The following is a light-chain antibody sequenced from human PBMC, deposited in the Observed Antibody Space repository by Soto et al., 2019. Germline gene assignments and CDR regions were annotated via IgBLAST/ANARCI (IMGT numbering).Light chain of an antibody. J-gene: IGKJ4*01. Sequence: DIQMTQSPSPLSASVGDRVSITCRASQGIRNDLAWYQQKPGKAPKRLIYAASSLQSGIPSRFSGSGSGTEFTLTITSLQPEDFATYCCLQHNSYPPTFGGRTKVEIK. CDR1: QGIRND. V-gene: IGKV1-17*01. CDR2: AAS. CDR3: LQHNSYPPT.